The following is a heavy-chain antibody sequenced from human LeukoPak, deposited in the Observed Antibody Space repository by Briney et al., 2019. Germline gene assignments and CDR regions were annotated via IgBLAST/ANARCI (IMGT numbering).Heavy chain of an antibody. V-gene: IGHV3-7*01. Sequence: GGSLRLSCAASGFTFSNYWMTWVRQAPGKGLEWVANINQDGSKEHYMDSVKARFTISRDNAKNSLSLQMNSLRAEDTAVYYCVRDGGVSGYDLLDYWGQGTLVTVSS. CDR1: GFTFSNYW. D-gene: IGHD5-12*01. CDR2: INQDGSKE. J-gene: IGHJ4*02. CDR3: VRDGGVSGYDLLDY.